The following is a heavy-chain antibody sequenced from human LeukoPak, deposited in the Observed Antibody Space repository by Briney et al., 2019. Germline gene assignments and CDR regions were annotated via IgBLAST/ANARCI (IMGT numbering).Heavy chain of an antibody. CDR1: GYTFTGYY. V-gene: IGHV1-2*02. D-gene: IGHD2-15*01. Sequence: ASVKVSCKASGYTFTGYYMHWVRQAPGQGLEWMGWINPNSGGTNYAQKFQGRVTMTRDTSISTAYMELSSLRSEDTAVYYCATIVNSGGSHTNFDYWGQGTLVTVSS. CDR3: ATIVNSGGSHTNFDY. CDR2: INPNSGGT. J-gene: IGHJ4*02.